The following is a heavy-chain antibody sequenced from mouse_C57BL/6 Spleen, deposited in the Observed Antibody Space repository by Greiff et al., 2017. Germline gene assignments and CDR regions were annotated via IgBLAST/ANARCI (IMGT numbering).Heavy chain of an antibody. J-gene: IGHJ2*01. Sequence: EVQLQESGGGLVKPGGSLKLSCAASGFTFSSYAMSWVRQTPEKRLEWVATISAGGSYTYYPDNVKGRFTISRDNAKNNLYLQMSHLKSEDTAMYYCARASTPGPFDYWGQGTTLTVSS. D-gene: IGHD2-1*01. CDR2: ISAGGSYT. CDR3: ARASTPGPFDY. V-gene: IGHV5-4*01. CDR1: GFTFSSYA.